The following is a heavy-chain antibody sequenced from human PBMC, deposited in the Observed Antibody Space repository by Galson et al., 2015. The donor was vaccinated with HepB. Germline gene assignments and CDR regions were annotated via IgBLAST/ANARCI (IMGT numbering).Heavy chain of an antibody. D-gene: IGHD3-3*01. CDR3: AKYDFWSGGWFDP. Sequence: LRLSCAASGFIFRNHAMSWVRQAPGKGLEWVSGISGNGDATYFADSVKGRFTISRDNSKNTLYLQMNSLRAEDTAVYYCAKYDFWSGGWFDPWGQGTLVTVSS. CDR1: GFIFRNHA. J-gene: IGHJ5*02. CDR2: ISGNGDAT. V-gene: IGHV3-23*01.